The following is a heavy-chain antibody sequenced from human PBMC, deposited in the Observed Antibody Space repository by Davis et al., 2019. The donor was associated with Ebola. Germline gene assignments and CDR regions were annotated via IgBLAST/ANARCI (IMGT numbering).Heavy chain of an antibody. V-gene: IGHV3-7*01. J-gene: IGHJ3*02. CDR3: ARDTSSGWYYDDAFDI. D-gene: IGHD6-19*01. Sequence: GESLKISCAASGFTFSSYWMSWVRQAPGKGLEWVANIKQDGSEKYYVDSVKGRFTISRDNAKNSLYLQMNSLRAEDTAVYYCARDTSSGWYYDDAFDIWGQGTMVTVSS. CDR2: IKQDGSEK. CDR1: GFTFSSYW.